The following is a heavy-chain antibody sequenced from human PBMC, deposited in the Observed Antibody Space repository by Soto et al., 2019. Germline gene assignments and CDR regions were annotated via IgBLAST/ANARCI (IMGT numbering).Heavy chain of an antibody. V-gene: IGHV3-33*01. CDR2: IWYDGSNK. Sequence: GGSLRLSCAASGFTFSSYGMHWVRQASGKGLEWVAVIWYDGSNKYYADSVKGRFTISRDNSKNTLYLQMNSLRAEDTAVYYCARDLSLYSSSPDLGYWGQGTLVTVSS. CDR3: ARDLSLYSSSPDLGY. CDR1: GFTFSSYG. J-gene: IGHJ4*02. D-gene: IGHD6-13*01.